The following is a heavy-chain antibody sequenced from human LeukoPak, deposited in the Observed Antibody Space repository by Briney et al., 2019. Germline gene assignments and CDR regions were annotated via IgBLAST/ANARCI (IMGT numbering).Heavy chain of an antibody. CDR2: IYCTGST. CDR3: ARGWGVGFDI. V-gene: IGHV4-30-4*01. D-gene: IGHD3-10*01. J-gene: IGHJ3*02. CDR1: GGSISSGDYY. Sequence: SQTLSLTCTVSGGSISSGDYYWSWIRQPPGKGLEWIGYIYCTGSTYYNPSLRSRVSLSLDTSKNQFSVMLTSVTAADTAVYYCARGWGVGFDIWGQGTMVTVSS.